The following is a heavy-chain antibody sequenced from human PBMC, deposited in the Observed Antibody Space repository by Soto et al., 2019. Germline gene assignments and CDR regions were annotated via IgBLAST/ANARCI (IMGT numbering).Heavy chain of an antibody. J-gene: IGHJ3*02. CDR3: ARGEPQLDAFDI. CDR1: GYTFTSYD. CDR2: MNPNSGNT. V-gene: IGHV1-8*01. D-gene: IGHD5-18*01. Sequence: ASVKVSCKASGYTFTSYDINWVRQATGQGLEWMGWMNPNSGNTGYAQKFQGRVTMTRNTSISTAYMELSSLRSEDTAVYYCARGEPQLDAFDIWGQGTMVTVSS.